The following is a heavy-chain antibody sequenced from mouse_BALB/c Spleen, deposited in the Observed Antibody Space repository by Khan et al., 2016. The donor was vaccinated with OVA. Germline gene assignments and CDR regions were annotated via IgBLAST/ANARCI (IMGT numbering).Heavy chain of an antibody. CDR1: GDSITTGY. D-gene: IGHD2-14*01. CDR3: ARSTYRYAFVY. J-gene: IGHJ3*01. CDR2: IIYTGYT. Sequence: EVQLQESGPSPVKPSQTLSLTCSVTGDSITTGYWNWIRNFPGNKLEYMGYIIYTGYTYYNPSLKSRISITRHTSNNQYYLKLTSVTDEDTATYYCARSTYRYAFVYWGQGTLVTVSA. V-gene: IGHV3-8*02.